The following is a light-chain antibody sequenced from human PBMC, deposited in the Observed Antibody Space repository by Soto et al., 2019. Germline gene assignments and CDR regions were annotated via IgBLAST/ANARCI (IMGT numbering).Light chain of an antibody. J-gene: IGKJ5*01. V-gene: IGKV1-5*01. CDR2: DAS. CDR3: QQYNTYST. Sequence: DIQMTQSPSTPSASVGDRVTVSGRASQNIRNWLAWYQQKPGKAPNPLIYDASSLKSGVPARFSGSGSWTEFTLTISSLQPDDFATYYCQQYNTYSTFGQGTRLEIK. CDR1: QNIRNW.